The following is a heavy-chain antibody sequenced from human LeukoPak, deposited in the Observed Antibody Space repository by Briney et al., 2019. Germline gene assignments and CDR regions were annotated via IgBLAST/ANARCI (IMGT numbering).Heavy chain of an antibody. Sequence: PSETLSLTCTVSGGSLSSGYWGWMRQSPGRGLEWIGYIHHSETTKYNTSLKSRVTISVDTSKNQFSLKLTSVTAADTAVYFCARAPGSYDSSGYLYWYFDLWGRGTLVTVSS. D-gene: IGHD3-22*01. V-gene: IGHV4-59*01. CDR3: ARAPGSYDSSGYLYWYFDL. CDR1: GGSLSSGY. CDR2: IHHSETT. J-gene: IGHJ2*01.